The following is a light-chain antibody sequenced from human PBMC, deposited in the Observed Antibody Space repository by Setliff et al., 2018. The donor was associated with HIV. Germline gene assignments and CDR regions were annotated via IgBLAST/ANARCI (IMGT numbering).Light chain of an antibody. CDR1: SSDVGAYNF. CDR2: EVS. Sequence: QSALTQPASMSGSPGQSITISCTGTSSDVGAYNFVSWYQQHPGRAPKLMIFEVSHRPSGVSNRFSGSKSGNTASLTIPGLRPGDEATYFCSSYTTTSTLVIFGGGTKVTVL. J-gene: IGLJ2*01. CDR3: SSYTTTSTLVI. V-gene: IGLV2-14*01.